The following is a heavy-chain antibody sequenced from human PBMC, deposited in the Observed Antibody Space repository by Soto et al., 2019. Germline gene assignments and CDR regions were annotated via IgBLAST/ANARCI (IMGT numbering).Heavy chain of an antibody. CDR1: AFTLSGYG. CDR3: TSGDLYYYYGMDV. V-gene: IGHV3-30*03. CDR2: ISYDGSNK. D-gene: IGHD3-16*01. Sequence: VGSLRLSCATSAFTLSGYGKRVVCQAPGKGLEWVAVISYDGSNKYYADSVKGRFTISRDNSKNTLYLQMNSLRAEDTAVYYCTSGDLYYYYGMDVWGQGTTVTVSS. J-gene: IGHJ6*02.